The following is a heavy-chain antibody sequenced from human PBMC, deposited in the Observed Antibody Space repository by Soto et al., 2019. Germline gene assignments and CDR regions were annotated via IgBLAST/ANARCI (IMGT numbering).Heavy chain of an antibody. D-gene: IGHD1-26*01. CDR1: GFTVSTSN. CDR3: ARGRSASRLSGAFDI. V-gene: IGHV3-21*01. J-gene: IGHJ3*02. Sequence: PGGSLRLSCAASGFTVSTSNMNWVRQVPGKGLEWVSSISSSSTYIYSADSLQGRFTISRDNAKNSLYLEMNSLRAEDTAVYYCARGRSASRLSGAFDIWGQGTLVTVSS. CDR2: ISSSSTYI.